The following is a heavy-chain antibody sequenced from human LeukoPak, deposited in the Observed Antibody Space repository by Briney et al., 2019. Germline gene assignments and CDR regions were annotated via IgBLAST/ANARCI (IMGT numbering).Heavy chain of an antibody. J-gene: IGHJ4*02. CDR2: INSDGTII. V-gene: IGHV3-74*01. CDR3: ARSMYCGGDCYYYFDY. D-gene: IGHD2-21*02. CDR1: GFTFSSHW. Sequence: QPGGSLRLSCAASGFTFSSHWMHWVRQAPGKGLVWVSRINSDGTIIGYADSVKGRFTISRDNAKNTLYLQMNSLRADDTAVYYCARSMYCGGDCYYYFDYWGQGTLVTVAS.